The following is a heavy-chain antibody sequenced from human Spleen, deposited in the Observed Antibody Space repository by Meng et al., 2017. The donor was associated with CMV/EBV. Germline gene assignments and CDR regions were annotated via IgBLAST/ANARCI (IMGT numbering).Heavy chain of an antibody. J-gene: IGHJ5*02. V-gene: IGHV4-4*03. Sequence: VAVRESGPGRVKPPEPLSLTCGVSCASISSGNGWNWVRQPPGKGLEWIGESNHSGSTNYTPSLKSRVTISVDTSKNQFSLKLSSVTTADTAVYYCARGTYYYGSGRGWFDPWGQGTLVTVSS. D-gene: IGHD3-10*01. CDR3: ARGTYYYGSGRGWFDP. CDR1: CASISSGNG. CDR2: SNHSGST.